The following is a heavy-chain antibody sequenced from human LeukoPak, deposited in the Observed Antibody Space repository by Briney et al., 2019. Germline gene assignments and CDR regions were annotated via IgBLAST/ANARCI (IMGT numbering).Heavy chain of an antibody. CDR1: GYTFTSYG. D-gene: IGHD4-17*01. CDR3: ARDGSGGGRYGDYEQFDY. CDR2: ISAYNGNT. V-gene: IGHV1-18*01. Sequence: GASVKVSCKASGYTFTSYGISWVRQAPGQGLEWMGWISAYNGNTNYAQKLQGRVTMTTDTSTSTAYIELRSLRSDDTAVYYCARDGSGGGRYGDYEQFDYWGQGTLVTVSS. J-gene: IGHJ4*02.